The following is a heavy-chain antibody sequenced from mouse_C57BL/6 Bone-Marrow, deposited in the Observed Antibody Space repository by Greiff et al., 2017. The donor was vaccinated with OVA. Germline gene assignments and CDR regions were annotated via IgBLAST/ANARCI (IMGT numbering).Heavy chain of an antibody. D-gene: IGHD1-1*01. CDR2: INPYNGGT. CDR3: ARYSSWAWFAY. V-gene: IGHV1-19*01. J-gene: IGHJ3*01. CDR1: GYTFTDYY. Sequence: EVQLQQSGPVLVKPGASVKMSCKASGYTFTDYYMNWVKQSHGKSLEWIGVINPYNGGTSYNQKFKGKATLTVDKSSSTAYMELNSLTSEDSAVYDCARYSSWAWFAYWGQGTRVTVTA.